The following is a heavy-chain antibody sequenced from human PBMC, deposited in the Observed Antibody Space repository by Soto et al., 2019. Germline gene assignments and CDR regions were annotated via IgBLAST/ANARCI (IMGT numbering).Heavy chain of an antibody. CDR3: ARSPGRDGYNNFDY. CDR1: GFTFSIYS. V-gene: IGHV3-21*01. Sequence: GGSLRLSCAASGFTFSIYSMNWVRQAPGKGLEWVSSISSSSSYIYYADSVKGRFTISRDNAKNSLYLQMNTLRAEDTAVYYCARSPGRDGYNNFDYWGQGTLVTVSS. J-gene: IGHJ4*02. CDR2: ISSSSSYI. D-gene: IGHD1-1*01.